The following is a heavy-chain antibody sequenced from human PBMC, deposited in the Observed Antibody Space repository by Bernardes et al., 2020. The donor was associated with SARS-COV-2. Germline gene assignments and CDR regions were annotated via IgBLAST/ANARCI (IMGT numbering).Heavy chain of an antibody. CDR1: GFTFSSYA. Sequence: GGSLRLSCAASGFTFSSYAMTWVRQAPGKGLEWVSVISSGGSTYYADSVKGRFTISRDNSKNTLYLQMNSLRAEDTAVYYCARDAGYNWNLRYYYGMDVWGQGTTVTVSS. D-gene: IGHD1-20*01. CDR2: ISSGGST. V-gene: IGHV3-53*01. J-gene: IGHJ6*02. CDR3: ARDAGYNWNLRYYYGMDV.